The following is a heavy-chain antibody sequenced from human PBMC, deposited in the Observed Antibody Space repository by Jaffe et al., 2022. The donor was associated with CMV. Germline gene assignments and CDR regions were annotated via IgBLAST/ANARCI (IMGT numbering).Heavy chain of an antibody. V-gene: IGHV4-39*01. CDR1: GGSISSSSYY. Sequence: QLQLQESGPGLVKPSETLSLTCTVSGGSISSSSYYWGWIRQPPGKGLEWIGSIYYSGSTYYNPSLKSRVTISVDTSKNQFSLKLSSVTAADTAVYYCARRLGDYDFWSGLWDRYYFDYWGQGTLVTVSS. D-gene: IGHD3-3*01. J-gene: IGHJ4*02. CDR2: IYYSGST. CDR3: ARRLGDYDFWSGLWDRYYFDY.